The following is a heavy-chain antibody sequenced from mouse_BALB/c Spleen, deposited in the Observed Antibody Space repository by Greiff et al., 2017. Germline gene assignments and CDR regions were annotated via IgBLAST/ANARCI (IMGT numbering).Heavy chain of an antibody. V-gene: IGHV14-4*02. Sequence: EVKLMESGAELVRSGASVKLSCTASGFNIKDYYMHWVKQRPEQGLEWIGWIDPENGDTEYAPKFQGKATMTADTSSNTAYLQLSSLTSEDTAVYYCSQTGGFAYWGQGTLVTVSA. CDR2: IDPENGDT. CDR1: GFNIKDYY. J-gene: IGHJ3*01. D-gene: IGHD4-1*01. CDR3: SQTGGFAY.